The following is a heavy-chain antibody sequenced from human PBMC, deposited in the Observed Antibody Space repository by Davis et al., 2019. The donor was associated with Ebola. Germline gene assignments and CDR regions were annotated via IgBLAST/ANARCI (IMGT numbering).Heavy chain of an antibody. V-gene: IGHV1-46*01. CDR1: GYTFTSYY. J-gene: IGHJ4*02. D-gene: IGHD3-3*01. CDR2: INPSGGST. CDR3: ARLVDFGVVPLWRCYFDY. Sequence: ASVKVSCKASGYTFTSYYMHWVRQAPGQGLEWMGIINPSGGSTSYAQKFQGRVTMTRDTSTSTVYMELSSLRSEDTAVYYCARLVDFGVVPLWRCYFDYWGQGTLVTVSS.